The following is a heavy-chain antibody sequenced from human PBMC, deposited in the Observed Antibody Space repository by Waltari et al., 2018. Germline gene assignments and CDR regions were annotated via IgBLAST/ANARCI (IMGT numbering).Heavy chain of an antibody. CDR1: GFTFTTYE. D-gene: IGHD1-20*01. CDR3: ARAAITGTGFDF. J-gene: IGHJ4*02. CDR2: FSSSGTSL. V-gene: IGHV3-48*03. Sequence: EMQLVESGGGLVQPGGSLRLSCAASGFTFTTYEMNWVRQAPGEGLEWISYFSSSGTSLYYADSVKGRFTISRDNAQDSLYLQMNSLRAEDTAVYYCARAAITGTGFDFWGQGSLVTVSS.